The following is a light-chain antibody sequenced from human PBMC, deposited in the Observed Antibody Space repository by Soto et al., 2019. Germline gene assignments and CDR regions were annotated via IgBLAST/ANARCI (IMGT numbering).Light chain of an antibody. Sequence: QPVLTQPPSASASLGASVKLTCTLSSGHNSYAIAWHQQQPEKGPRYLMKLNSDGSHSKGAGIPHRFSGSSSGAERYLTISSLQSEYEAHYCCQSRRTDIRVFGGGTKLTVL. J-gene: IGLJ3*02. CDR1: SGHNSYA. CDR2: LNSDGSH. CDR3: QSRRTDIRV. V-gene: IGLV4-69*01.